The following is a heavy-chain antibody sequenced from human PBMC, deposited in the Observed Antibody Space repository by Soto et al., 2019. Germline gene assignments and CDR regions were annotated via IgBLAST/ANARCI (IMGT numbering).Heavy chain of an antibody. CDR3: ARGQAAAGLFDY. CDR1: GGTFSSYA. V-gene: IGHV1-69*13. Sequence: SVKVSCKASGGTFSSYAISWVRQALGQGLEWMGGIIPIFGTANYAQKFQGRVTITADESTSTAYMELSSLRSEDTAVYYCARGQAAAGLFDYWGQGTPVTVSS. J-gene: IGHJ4*02. CDR2: IIPIFGTA. D-gene: IGHD6-13*01.